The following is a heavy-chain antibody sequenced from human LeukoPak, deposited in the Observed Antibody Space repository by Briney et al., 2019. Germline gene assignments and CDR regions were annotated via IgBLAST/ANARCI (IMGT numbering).Heavy chain of an antibody. CDR1: GYTFTGYY. V-gene: IGHV1-2*02. J-gene: IGHJ6*03. Sequence: SVKVSCKASGYTFTGYYMHWVRQAPGQGLEWMGWINPNSGGTNYAQKFQGRVTMTRDTSISTAYMELSRLRSDDTAVYYCARGRSYGSGSYYPSYYYYYYMDVWGKGTTVTVSS. D-gene: IGHD3-10*01. CDR2: INPNSGGT. CDR3: ARGRSYGSGSYYPSYYYYYYMDV.